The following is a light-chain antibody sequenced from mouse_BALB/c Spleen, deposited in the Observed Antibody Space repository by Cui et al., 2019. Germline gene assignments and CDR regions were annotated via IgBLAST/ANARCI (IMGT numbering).Light chain of an antibody. CDR2: HGT. CDR3: VQYAQFPPT. CDR1: QGISSN. Sequence: DNLMTQSPSSMSVSLGDTVSITCHASQGISSNIGWLQQKPGKSFKGLIYHGTNLEDGVPSRFSGSGSGADYSLTISSLESEDFADYYCVQYAQFPPTFGAGTKLELK. V-gene: IGKV14-100*01. J-gene: IGKJ5*01.